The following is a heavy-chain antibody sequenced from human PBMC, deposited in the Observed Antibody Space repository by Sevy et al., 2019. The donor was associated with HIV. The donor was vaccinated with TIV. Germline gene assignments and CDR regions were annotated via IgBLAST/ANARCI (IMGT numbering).Heavy chain of an antibody. CDR3: AKETEGYCSGGSCYSGYYMDV. V-gene: IGHV3-23*01. D-gene: IGHD2-15*01. CDR1: EFTFSSYA. J-gene: IGHJ6*03. CDR2: ISGSGGST. Sequence: GGSLRLSCAASEFTFSSYAMSWVRQAPGKGLEWVSAISGSGGSTYYADSVKGRFTISRDNSKNTLYLQMNSLRAEDTAVYYCAKETEGYCSGGSCYSGYYMDVWGKGTTVTVSS.